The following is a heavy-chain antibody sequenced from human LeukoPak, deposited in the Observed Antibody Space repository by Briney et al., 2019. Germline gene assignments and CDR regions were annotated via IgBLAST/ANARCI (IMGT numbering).Heavy chain of an antibody. J-gene: IGHJ6*03. V-gene: IGHV4-4*07. D-gene: IGHD5-18*01. CDR1: GGSISSYY. CDR2: IYTSGST. Sequence: SETLSLTCTVSGGSISSYYWSWIRQPAGKGLEWIGRIYTSGSTNYNPSLKSRVTMSVDTSKNQFSLKLSSVTAADTAVYYCAGEESVDTAMPYRYYYYMDVWGKGTTVTISS. CDR3: AGEESVDTAMPYRYYYYMDV.